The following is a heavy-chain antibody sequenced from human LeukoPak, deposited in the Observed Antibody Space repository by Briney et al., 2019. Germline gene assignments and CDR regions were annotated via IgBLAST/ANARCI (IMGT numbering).Heavy chain of an antibody. Sequence: GGSLRLSCAASGFTFSSYGMHWVRQAPGKGLEWVAFIRYDGSNKYYADSVKGRFTISRDNSKNTLYLQMNSLRAEDTAAYYCAGLVPAASWFDPWGQGTLVTVSS. D-gene: IGHD2-2*01. CDR1: GFTFSSYG. CDR2: IRYDGSNK. V-gene: IGHV3-30*02. CDR3: AGLVPAASWFDP. J-gene: IGHJ5*02.